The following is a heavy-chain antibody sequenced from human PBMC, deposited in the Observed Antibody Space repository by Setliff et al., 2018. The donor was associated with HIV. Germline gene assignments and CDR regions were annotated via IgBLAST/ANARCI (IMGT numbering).Heavy chain of an antibody. V-gene: IGHV3-33*06. CDR1: GFTFRSFG. D-gene: IGHD6-13*01. J-gene: IGHJ5*02. Sequence: GESLKISCAASGFTFRSFGMHWVRQVPGKGLEWVAVIWYDGINKNYADSVRGRFTISRDNSRDTLYLEMSSLRVEDTALYYCAKADDGAAAGPAPWGQGTQVTVS. CDR3: AKADDGAAAGPAP. CDR2: IWYDGINK.